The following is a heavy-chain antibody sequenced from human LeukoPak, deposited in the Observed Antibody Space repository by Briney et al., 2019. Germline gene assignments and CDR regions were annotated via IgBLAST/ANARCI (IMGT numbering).Heavy chain of an antibody. J-gene: IGHJ4*02. CDR3: AGAINYGSGSYYLFDY. Sequence: GASVKDSCKASGYSFISYGISWVRQAPGQGLDWMGWISVYNGNIHYAQKFQGRVTVTTDTSTNTAYMELRSLRSDDTAVYYCAGAINYGSGSYYLFDYWGQGTLVTVSS. CDR2: ISVYNGNI. CDR1: GYSFISYG. D-gene: IGHD3-10*01. V-gene: IGHV1-18*01.